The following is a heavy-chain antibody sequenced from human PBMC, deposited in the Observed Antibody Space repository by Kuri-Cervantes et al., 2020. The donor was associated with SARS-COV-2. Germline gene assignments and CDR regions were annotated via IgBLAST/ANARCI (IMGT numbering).Heavy chain of an antibody. CDR3: GRGRDCSSPSCYGVSDW. CDR1: GFPFSAFS. J-gene: IGHJ4*02. Sequence: GGSLRLSCAASGFPFSAFSMNWVRQAPGKGLEWVSSISGSGSYIYYVDSVKGRFTISRDNAKNSLYLQMNSLRAEDTAMYYCGRGRDCSSPSCYGVSDWWGQGTLVTVSS. V-gene: IGHV3-21*01. D-gene: IGHD2-2*01. CDR2: ISGSGSYI.